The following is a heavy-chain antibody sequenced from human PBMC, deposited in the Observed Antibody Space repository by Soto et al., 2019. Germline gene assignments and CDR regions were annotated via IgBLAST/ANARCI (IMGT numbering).Heavy chain of an antibody. D-gene: IGHD1-1*01. CDR2: IKQDGSEK. CDR1: GFTFSSYW. Sequence: GGSLRLSCAASGFTFSSYWMSWVRQAPGKGLEWVANIKQDGSEKYYVDSVKGRFTISRDNAKNSLYLQMNSLRAEDTAVYYCARGPETMGTTGTGWFDPWGQGTLVTVSS. J-gene: IGHJ5*02. V-gene: IGHV3-7*01. CDR3: ARGPETMGTTGTGWFDP.